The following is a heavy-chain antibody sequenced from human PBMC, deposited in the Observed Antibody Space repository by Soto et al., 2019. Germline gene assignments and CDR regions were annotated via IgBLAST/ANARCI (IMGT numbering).Heavy chain of an antibody. CDR1: GFSFSSYD. CDR2: LSVTGGGP. J-gene: IGHJ6*02. CDR3: TKGGYDLIYYFGMDV. V-gene: IGHV3-23*01. D-gene: IGHD5-12*01. Sequence: EVRLLESGGGLVQPGGSLRLSCAASGFSFSSYDMTWVRQAPGQGLEWVSSLSVTGGGPYYADSVRGRFTMSRDNSKNTLALEMSGLRADDSAVYYCTKGGYDLIYYFGMDVWGQGTTVTVSS.